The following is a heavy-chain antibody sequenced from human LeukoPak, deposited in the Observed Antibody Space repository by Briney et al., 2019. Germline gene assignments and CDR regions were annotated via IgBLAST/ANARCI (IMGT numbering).Heavy chain of an antibody. CDR3: ARGSLWFGESSPYNWFDP. CDR2: TYHSGST. Sequence: PSQTLSLTCAVSGGSISSGGYSWSWIRQPPGKGLEWIGYTYHSGSTYYNPSLKSRVTISVDRSKNQFSLKLSSVTAADTAVYYCARGSLWFGESSPYNWFDPWGQGTLVTVSS. J-gene: IGHJ5*02. CDR1: GGSISSGGYS. D-gene: IGHD3-10*01. V-gene: IGHV4-30-2*01.